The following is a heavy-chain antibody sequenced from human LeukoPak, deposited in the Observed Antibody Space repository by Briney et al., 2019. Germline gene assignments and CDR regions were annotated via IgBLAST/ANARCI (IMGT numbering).Heavy chain of an antibody. CDR3: ARILDSAWGELGY. V-gene: IGHV3-30*02. CDR2: IRSDGSNK. D-gene: IGHD6-19*01. J-gene: IGHJ4*02. Sequence: GGSLRLSCAGSGFIFSSYGMHWVRQAPGKGLEWMAFIRSDGSNKYYADSVKGRFTISRDNSNNTLYLQMNSLRAEDTAVYYCARILDSAWGELGYWGQGTLVTVSS. CDR1: GFIFSSYG.